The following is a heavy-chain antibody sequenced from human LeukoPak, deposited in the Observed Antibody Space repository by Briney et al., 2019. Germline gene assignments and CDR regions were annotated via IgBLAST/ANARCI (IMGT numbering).Heavy chain of an antibody. V-gene: IGHV3-23*01. CDR2: MSGSGGST. CDR3: AKGSSTSSTAFDY. D-gene: IGHD2-2*01. CDR1: GFTFSSYA. Sequence: LSGGSLRLSCAASGFTFSSYAMSWVRQAPGKGLEWVSAMSGSGGSTYYADSVKGRFTISRDNSKNTLYLQMNSLRAEDTAVYYCAKGSSTSSTAFDYWGQGTLVTVSS. J-gene: IGHJ4*02.